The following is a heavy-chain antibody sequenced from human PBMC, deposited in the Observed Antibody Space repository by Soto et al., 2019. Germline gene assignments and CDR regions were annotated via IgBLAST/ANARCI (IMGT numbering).Heavy chain of an antibody. D-gene: IGHD2-2*01. CDR1: GFTFGSYW. J-gene: IGHJ6*02. CDR2: ISLERSRT. Sequence: GGSLRLSCAATGFTFGSYWMHWVRQAPGKGLVWVSHISLERSRTTYADSVKGRFTISRDNSGNTLFLEMYSLRAEDTAVYYCARYIPGVRYYGMDVWGQGTKVTVSS. CDR3: ARYIPGVRYYGMDV. V-gene: IGHV3-74*01.